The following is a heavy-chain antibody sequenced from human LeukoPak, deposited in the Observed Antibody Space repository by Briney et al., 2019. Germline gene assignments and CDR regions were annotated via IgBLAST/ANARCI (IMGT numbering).Heavy chain of an antibody. CDR1: GFTFSDYY. CDR3: ARVKVGTTNRFDY. J-gene: IGHJ4*02. CDR2: ISSSSDYT. D-gene: IGHD1-26*01. Sequence: GGSLRLSCAASGFTFSDYYMTWIRHAPGKGLECVSYISSSSDYTNYPDSVKGRFTNSKDNAKNSLYLQMNSLRAEDTAVYYCARVKVGTTNRFDYWGQGTLVTVSS. V-gene: IGHV3-11*05.